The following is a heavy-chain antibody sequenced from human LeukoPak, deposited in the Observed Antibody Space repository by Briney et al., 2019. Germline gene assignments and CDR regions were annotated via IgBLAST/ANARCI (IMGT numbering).Heavy chain of an antibody. CDR2: ISSSSSYI. CDR3: ARDHVVAGTDYYYGMDV. J-gene: IGHJ6*02. D-gene: IGHD6-19*01. CDR1: GFTLSSYS. Sequence: GGSLRLSCAASGFTLSSYSMNWVRQAPGKGLEWVSSISSSSSYIYYADSVKGRFTISRHNSKNTLYLQMNSLRAEDTAVYYCARDHVVAGTDYYYGMDVWGQGTTVTVSS. V-gene: IGHV3-21*04.